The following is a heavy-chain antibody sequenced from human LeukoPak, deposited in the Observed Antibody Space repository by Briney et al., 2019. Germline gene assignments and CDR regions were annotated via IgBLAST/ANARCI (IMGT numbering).Heavy chain of an antibody. CDR3: ARDPGSGSYTNYFDY. Sequence: GRSLRLSCAASGFTFSSYAMHWVRQAPGKGLEWVAVISYDGSNKYYADSVKGRFTIYRDNSKNTLYLQMNSLRAEDTAVYYCARDPGSGSYTNYFDYWGQGTLVTVSS. CDR2: ISYDGSNK. V-gene: IGHV3-30*01. J-gene: IGHJ4*02. CDR1: GFTFSSYA. D-gene: IGHD3-10*01.